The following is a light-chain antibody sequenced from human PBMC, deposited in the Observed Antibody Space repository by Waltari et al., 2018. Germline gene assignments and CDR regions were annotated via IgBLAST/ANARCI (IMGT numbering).Light chain of an antibody. V-gene: IGKV1-39*01. Sequence: DIQMTQSPSSLSASVGDIVTITCRASQRINNYVNWYHQKPGKAPNLLIYSASTLQVGVPSRFSGSGYGTDFTLTISSLQTEDFGTYYCQQTYSAFLSFGGGTRVEV. CDR3: QQTYSAFLS. CDR2: SAS. J-gene: IGKJ4*01. CDR1: QRINNY.